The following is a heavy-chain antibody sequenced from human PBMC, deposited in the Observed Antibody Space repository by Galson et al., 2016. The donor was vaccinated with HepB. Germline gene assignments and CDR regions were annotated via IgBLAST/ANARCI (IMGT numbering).Heavy chain of an antibody. V-gene: IGHV3-74*01. Sequence: SLRLSCAASGFTFSNAWMHWVRQAPGKGLVWVSRIHSDGSSTNYADSVKGRFTISRDNAQNTLYLQMSSLRAEDTAVYYCARDWHPDLWGRGTLVTVSS. CDR2: IHSDGSST. J-gene: IGHJ2*01. CDR1: GFTFSNAW. CDR3: ARDWHPDL.